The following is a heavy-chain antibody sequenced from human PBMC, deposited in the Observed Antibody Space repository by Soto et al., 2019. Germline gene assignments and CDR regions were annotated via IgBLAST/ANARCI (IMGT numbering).Heavy chain of an antibody. Sequence: QVQLQESGPGLVKSSETLSLTCTVSGGSINNYYWTWIRQPPGKGLEWIGYVYYTGSTSYNPSLKSRVTISLDTSMNQFSLTLSSVTAADTAMYFCARYSPPKKSYDSNPGWFDPWGQGTLVAVSS. CDR1: GGSINNYY. CDR2: VYYTGST. J-gene: IGHJ5*02. CDR3: ARYSPPKKSYDSNPGWFDP. D-gene: IGHD3-22*01. V-gene: IGHV4-59*01.